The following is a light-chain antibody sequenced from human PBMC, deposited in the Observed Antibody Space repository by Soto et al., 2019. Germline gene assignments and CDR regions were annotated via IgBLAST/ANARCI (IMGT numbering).Light chain of an antibody. CDR1: QSVDTNY. Sequence: EIVLTQSPGTLSLSPGERATLSCRASQSVDTNYLAWYQQKPGQAPRLLIYGASSRATGIPDRFRGSGSGTDFTLTISSLQPEDFATYYCQQLLSYPITFGQGTRLEIK. J-gene: IGKJ5*01. V-gene: IGKV3-20*01. CDR3: QQLLSYPIT. CDR2: GAS.